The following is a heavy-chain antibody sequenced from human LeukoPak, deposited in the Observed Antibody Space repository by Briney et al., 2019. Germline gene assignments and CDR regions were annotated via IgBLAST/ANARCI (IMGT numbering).Heavy chain of an antibody. Sequence: QPGGSLRLSCAASGFTFSSFAMNWVRQAPGKGLEWVSTMSGDATSTYYADSVKGRFTISRDNSKNTLYLQMNSLRAEDTAVYYCAKRTSGSSWYSSDYWDQGTLVTVSS. V-gene: IGHV3-23*01. CDR1: GFTFSSFA. D-gene: IGHD6-13*01. CDR3: AKRTSGSSWYSSDY. CDR2: MSGDATST. J-gene: IGHJ4*02.